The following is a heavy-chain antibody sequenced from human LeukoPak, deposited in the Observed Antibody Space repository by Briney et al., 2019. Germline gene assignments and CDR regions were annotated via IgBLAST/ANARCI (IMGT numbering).Heavy chain of an antibody. J-gene: IGHJ4*02. V-gene: IGHV3-74*01. Sequence: GGSLRLACAAIGFTSNYWMHWVRQAPGKGLVWVSRISGDGSTTFYADSVKGRFTISRDNSKNTLYLQMNSLKAEDTAVYYCTRGYSGYGNFDCWGQGTLVTVSS. CDR3: TRGYSGYGNFDC. D-gene: IGHD5-12*01. CDR2: ISGDGSTT. CDR1: GFTSNYW.